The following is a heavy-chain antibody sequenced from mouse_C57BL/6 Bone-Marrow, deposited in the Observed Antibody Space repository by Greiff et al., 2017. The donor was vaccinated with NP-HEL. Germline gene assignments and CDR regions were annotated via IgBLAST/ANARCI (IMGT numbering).Heavy chain of an antibody. CDR1: GYTFTSYW. D-gene: IGHD1-1*01. J-gene: IGHJ4*01. CDR3: ARDGSSYYYAMDY. CDR2: IDPSDSYT. Sequence: VQLQQPGAELVMPGASVKLSCKASGYTFTSYWMHWVKQRPGQGLEWIGEIDPSDSYTNYNQKFKGKSTLTVDKSSSTAYRQLSSLTSEDSAVYYCARDGSSYYYAMDYWGQGTSVTVSS. V-gene: IGHV1-69*01.